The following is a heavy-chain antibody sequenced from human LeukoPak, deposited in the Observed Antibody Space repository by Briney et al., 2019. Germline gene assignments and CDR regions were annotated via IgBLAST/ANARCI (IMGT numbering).Heavy chain of an antibody. Sequence: GGSLRLSCEASGFTLSTYWMNWVRQVPGKGLDWVANINPDGSGKKYVDSVKGRFTIARDKANNTLSLQMNSLRAEDTAVYYCASWGAGCISWGQGTLVTVSS. CDR1: GFTLSTYW. V-gene: IGHV3-7*01. J-gene: IGHJ5*02. CDR2: INPDGSGK. CDR3: ASWGAGCIS. D-gene: IGHD3-16*01.